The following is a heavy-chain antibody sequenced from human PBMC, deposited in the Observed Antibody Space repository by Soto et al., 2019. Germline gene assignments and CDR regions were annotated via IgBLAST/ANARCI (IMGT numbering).Heavy chain of an antibody. J-gene: IGHJ6*02. D-gene: IGHD2-2*01. CDR1: GYTFTSYA. Sequence: ASVKVSCKASGYTFTSYAMHWVRQAPGQRLEWMGWINAGNGNTKYSQNFQGIVTITRDTSARTAYMELSSLRSEDTVVYYCARDQSPAAIHSYYGMDVWGQGTTVTVSS. CDR3: ARDQSPAAIHSYYGMDV. CDR2: INAGNGNT. V-gene: IGHV1-3*01.